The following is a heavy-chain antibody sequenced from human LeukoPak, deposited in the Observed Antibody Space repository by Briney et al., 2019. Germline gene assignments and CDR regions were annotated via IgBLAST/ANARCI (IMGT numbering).Heavy chain of an antibody. CDR3: AREAGEEGIAAFDF. D-gene: IGHD6-13*01. CDR1: GFTVSTNY. Sequence: GGSLRLSCAASGFTVSTNYMSWVRQAPGKGLEWVSVLYSGGSTYYADSVKGRFTISRDNSKNTLYLQMNSLRAEDTAVYYCAREAGEEGIAAFDFWGQGTLVTVSS. V-gene: IGHV3-53*01. CDR2: LYSGGST. J-gene: IGHJ4*02.